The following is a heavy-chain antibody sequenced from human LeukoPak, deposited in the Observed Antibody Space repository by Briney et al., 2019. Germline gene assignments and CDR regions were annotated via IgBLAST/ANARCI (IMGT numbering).Heavy chain of an antibody. CDR3: ARVYSSSWYYFDY. CDR2: IYYSGST. Sequence: SETLSLTCTVSGGSISSYYWSWIRQPPGKGLEWIGYIYYSGSTNYNPSLKSRVTISVDTSKNQFSLKLSSVTAADTAVYYCARVYSSSWYYFDYWGQGTLVTVSS. CDR1: GGSISSYY. V-gene: IGHV4-59*01. J-gene: IGHJ4*02. D-gene: IGHD6-13*01.